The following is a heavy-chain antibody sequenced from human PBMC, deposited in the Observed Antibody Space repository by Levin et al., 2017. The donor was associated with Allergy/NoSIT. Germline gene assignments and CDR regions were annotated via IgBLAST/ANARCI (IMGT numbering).Heavy chain of an antibody. CDR1: GFTFDDYA. J-gene: IGHJ4*02. CDR2: ISWNSGSI. D-gene: IGHD6-6*01. Sequence: GGSLRLSCAASGFTFDDYAMHWVRQAPGKGLEWVSGISWNSGSIGYADSVKGRFTISRDNAKNSLYLQMNSLRAEDTALYYCAKAAMYSSSSGDFDYWGQGTLVTVSS. CDR3: AKAAMYSSSSGDFDY. V-gene: IGHV3-9*01.